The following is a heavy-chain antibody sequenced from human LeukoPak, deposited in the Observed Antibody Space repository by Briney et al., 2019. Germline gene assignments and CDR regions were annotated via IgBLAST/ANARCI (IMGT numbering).Heavy chain of an antibody. D-gene: IGHD5-18*01. Sequence: SETLSLTCAVYGGSFSGYYWSWIRQPPGKGLEWIGEINHSGSTNYNPSLKSRVTISVDTSKNQFSLKLSSVTAADTAVYYCARGVGYSYGTHFDYWGQGTLVTVSS. CDR1: GGSFSGYY. J-gene: IGHJ4*02. CDR2: INHSGST. V-gene: IGHV4-34*01. CDR3: ARGVGYSYGTHFDY.